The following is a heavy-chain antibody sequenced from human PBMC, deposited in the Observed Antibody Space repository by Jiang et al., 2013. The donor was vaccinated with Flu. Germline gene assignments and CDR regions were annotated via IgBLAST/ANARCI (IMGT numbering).Heavy chain of an antibody. V-gene: IGHV1-3*01. J-gene: IGHJ6*02. Sequence: SQKFQGRVTITRDTSASTAYMELSSLRSEDTAVYYCARDGDIVVVPAAFYGMDVWGQGTTVTVSS. CDR3: ARDGDIVVVPAAFYGMDV. D-gene: IGHD2-2*01.